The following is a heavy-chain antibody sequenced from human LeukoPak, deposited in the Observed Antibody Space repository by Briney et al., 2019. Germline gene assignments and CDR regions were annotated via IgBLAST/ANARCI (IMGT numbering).Heavy chain of an antibody. CDR1: GGSFSGYY. CDR2: INHSGST. Sequence: SETLSLTCAVYGGSFSGYYWSWIRQPPGKGLEWIGEINHSGSTNYNPSLKSRVTISVDTSKNQFSLKLSSVTAADTAVYYCARSRRSRWYRDFDPLGQGTLVTVSS. V-gene: IGHV4-34*01. CDR3: ARSRRSRWYRDFDP. D-gene: IGHD6-13*01. J-gene: IGHJ5*02.